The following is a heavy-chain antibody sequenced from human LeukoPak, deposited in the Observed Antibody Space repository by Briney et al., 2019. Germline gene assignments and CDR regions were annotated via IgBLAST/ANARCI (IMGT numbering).Heavy chain of an antibody. D-gene: IGHD5-24*01. V-gene: IGHV4-34*01. Sequence: SETLSLTCAVHGVCCDDYYCGWIRQPPGKGLEWIGEIHPHGIFYYNSSLTSRVTISIDTSKSQFSLRLTSVTAADTAFYYCARGRDRSKAGDLWGQGSLVIVSS. J-gene: IGHJ5*02. CDR1: GVCCDDYY. CDR2: IHPHGIF. CDR3: ARGRDRSKAGDL.